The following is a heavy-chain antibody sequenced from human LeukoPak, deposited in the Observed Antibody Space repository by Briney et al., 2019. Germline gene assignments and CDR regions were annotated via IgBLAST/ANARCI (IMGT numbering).Heavy chain of an antibody. CDR1: GYTFTSYY. V-gene: IGHV1-46*01. J-gene: IGHJ4*02. CDR2: INPSGGST. D-gene: IGHD2-15*01. Sequence: ASVKVSCKASGYTFTSYYMHWVRQAPGQGLEWMGIINPSGGSTSYAQKFQGRVTMTRDMSTSTVYMELSSLRSEDTAVYYCAREGGHSGGTAGFDYWGQGTLVTVSS. CDR3: AREGGHSGGTAGFDY.